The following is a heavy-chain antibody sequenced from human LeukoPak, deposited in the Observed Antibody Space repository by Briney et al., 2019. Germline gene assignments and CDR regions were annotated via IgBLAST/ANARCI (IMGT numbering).Heavy chain of an antibody. CDR3: ARDHGRAGYVHEPYFDY. CDR2: ISSSGSTI. V-gene: IGHV3-11*01. CDR1: GFTFSDYY. D-gene: IGHD5-12*01. Sequence: PGGSLRLSCAASGFTFSDYYMSWIRQAPGKRLEWVSYISSSGSTIYYADSVKVRFTISRDNAKNSLYLQMNSLRAEDTAVYYCARDHGRAGYVHEPYFDYWGQGTLVTVSS. J-gene: IGHJ4*02.